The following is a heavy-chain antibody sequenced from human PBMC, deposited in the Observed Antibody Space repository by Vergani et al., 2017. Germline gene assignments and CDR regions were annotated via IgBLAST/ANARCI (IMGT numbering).Heavy chain of an antibody. D-gene: IGHD6-19*01. Sequence: QLQLQESGPGLVKPSETLSLTCTVSGGSISSSSYYWGWIRQPPWKGLEWIGSLYYSGSTYYNPSLKSRVAISVDTSRNQFSLKLSSVTAADTAVYYCARDRLAVAGSLPDYWGQGTLVTVSS. CDR2: LYYSGST. J-gene: IGHJ4*02. V-gene: IGHV4-39*07. CDR1: GGSISSSSYY. CDR3: ARDRLAVAGSLPDY.